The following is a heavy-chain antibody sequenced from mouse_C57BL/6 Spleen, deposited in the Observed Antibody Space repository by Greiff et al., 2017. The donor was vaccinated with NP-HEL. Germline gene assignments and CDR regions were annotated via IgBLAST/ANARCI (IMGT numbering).Heavy chain of an antibody. CDR1: GYTFTSYW. CDR3: ARRAGQDYFDY. V-gene: IGHV1-59*01. J-gene: IGHJ2*01. CDR2: IDPSDSYT. Sequence: QVQLKQPGAELVRPGTSVKLSCKASGYTFTSYWMHWVKQRPGQGLEWIGVIDPSDSYTNYNQKFKGKATLTVDTSSSTAYMQLSSLTSEDAAVYYCARRAGQDYFDYWGKGTTLTVSS. D-gene: IGHD3-3*01.